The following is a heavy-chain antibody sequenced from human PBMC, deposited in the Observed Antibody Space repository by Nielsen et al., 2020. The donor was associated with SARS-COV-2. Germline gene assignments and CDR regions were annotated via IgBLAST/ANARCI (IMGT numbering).Heavy chain of an antibody. J-gene: IGHJ2*01. D-gene: IGHD6-19*01. Sequence: GGSLRLSCAASGFTFSSYGMHWVRQAPGKGLEWVAVIWYDGSNKYYADSVKGRFTISRDNSKNTLYLQMNSLRAEDTAVYYCAKGYSSGYWYFDLWGRGTLVTVSS. CDR1: GFTFSSYG. V-gene: IGHV3-30*02. CDR3: AKGYSSGYWYFDL. CDR2: IWYDGSNK.